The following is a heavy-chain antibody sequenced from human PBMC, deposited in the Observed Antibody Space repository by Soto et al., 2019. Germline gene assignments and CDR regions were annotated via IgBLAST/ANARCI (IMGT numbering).Heavy chain of an antibody. CDR2: ISYDGSNK. D-gene: IGHD2-2*01. CDR1: GFTFSSYG. CDR3: AKDHGYQLLVTHFDY. Sequence: GGSLRLSCAASGFTFSSYGMHWVRQAPGKGLEWVAVISYDGSNKYYADSVKGRFTISRDNSKNTLYLQMNSLRAEDTDGYYCAKDHGYQLLVTHFDYWGQGTLVTVSS. V-gene: IGHV3-30*18. J-gene: IGHJ4*02.